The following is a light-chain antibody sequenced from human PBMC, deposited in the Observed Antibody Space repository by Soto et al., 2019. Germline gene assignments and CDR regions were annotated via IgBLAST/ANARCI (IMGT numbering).Light chain of an antibody. Sequence: EVVLTQSPATLSLSPGERATLSCRASQNVSTCLDWYQQKPGQAPRLLIYGASNRATGIPARFSGSGSGTDFTLTISSLEPEDFAVYYCQQHGNWPPWTFGQGTRVEIQ. CDR1: QNVSTC. J-gene: IGKJ1*01. CDR2: GAS. V-gene: IGKV3-11*01. CDR3: QQHGNWPPWT.